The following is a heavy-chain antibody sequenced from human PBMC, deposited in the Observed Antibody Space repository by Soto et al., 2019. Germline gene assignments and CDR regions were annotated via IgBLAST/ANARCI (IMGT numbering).Heavy chain of an antibody. CDR1: GGTFSSYA. CDR3: ARDSDGSGSYYNPGGMDV. D-gene: IGHD3-10*01. CDR2: IIPIFGTA. V-gene: IGHV1-69*13. J-gene: IGHJ6*02. Sequence: SVKVSCKASGGTFSSYAISWVRQAPGQGLEWMGGIIPIFGTANYAQKFQGRVTITADESTSTAYMELISLRSEDTAVYYCARDSDGSGSYYNPGGMDVWGQGTTVTVAS.